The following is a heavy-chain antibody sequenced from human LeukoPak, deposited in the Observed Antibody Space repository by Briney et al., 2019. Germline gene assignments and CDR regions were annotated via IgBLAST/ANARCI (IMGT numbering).Heavy chain of an antibody. V-gene: IGHV1-69*13. CDR3: ARYDGYCSSTSCYFDY. D-gene: IGHD2-2*01. CDR1: GGTFSSYA. CDR2: IIPIFGTA. Sequence: ASVKVSCKASGGTFSSYAISWVRQAPGQGLEWMGGIIPIFGTANYAQKFQGRVTITADESTSTAYMELSSLRSEDTAVYYCARYDGYCSSTSCYFDYWGQGTLVTVSS. J-gene: IGHJ4*02.